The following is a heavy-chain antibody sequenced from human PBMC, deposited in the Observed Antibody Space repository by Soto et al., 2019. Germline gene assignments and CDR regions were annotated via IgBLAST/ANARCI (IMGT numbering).Heavy chain of an antibody. CDR3: AKARCSSATCYVPYY. Sequence: EVQLLQSGGGLVQPGESLRLSCAASGFSFSNYTMTWVRQAPGKGLEWVSVISGSGGSPYHADSVQGRFTISRENPKNTLYLQMNSLRAEDTAIYYCAKARCSSATCYVPYYWGQGTLVTVSS. D-gene: IGHD2-2*01. CDR1: GFSFSNYT. CDR2: ISGSGGSP. J-gene: IGHJ4*02. V-gene: IGHV3-23*01.